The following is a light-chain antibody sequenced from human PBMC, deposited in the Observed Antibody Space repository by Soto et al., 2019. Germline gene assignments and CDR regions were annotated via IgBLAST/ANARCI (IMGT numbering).Light chain of an antibody. CDR3: QHYDSYPYT. CDR1: QSISTW. V-gene: IGKV1-5*03. CDR2: KAS. J-gene: IGKJ2*01. Sequence: DLQMTQSPSTVSASVGDRVTITCRASQSISTWLAWYQQKPGKAPRLLIYKASILESRVPSRFTVSGSGTQFTLIIDRLQPDDSATYYFQHYDSYPYTFGQGTKLEI.